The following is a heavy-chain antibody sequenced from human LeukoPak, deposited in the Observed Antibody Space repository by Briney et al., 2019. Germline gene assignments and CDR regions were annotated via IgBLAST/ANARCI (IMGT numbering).Heavy chain of an antibody. CDR2: IHYSGKA. D-gene: IGHD3-16*01. CDR3: ARFGVDYDMDV. V-gene: IGHV4-59*11. J-gene: IGHJ6*02. Sequence: SETLSLTCTVSGGSISGHYWTWVRQPPGEELEWIGQIHYSGKADYNPSLRSRITISVDTCKNQMSLKVTSVTAADTAVYYCARFGVDYDMDVWGQGTTVTVS. CDR1: GGSISGHY.